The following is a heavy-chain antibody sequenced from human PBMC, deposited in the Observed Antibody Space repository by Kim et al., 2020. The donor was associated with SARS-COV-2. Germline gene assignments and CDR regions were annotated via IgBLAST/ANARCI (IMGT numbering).Heavy chain of an antibody. CDR3: ASYYDILTGYYNGDY. J-gene: IGHJ4*02. Sequence: SVKVSCKASGGTFSSYAISWVRQAPGQGLEWMGGIIPIFGTANYAQKFQGRVTITADESTSTAYMELSSLRSEDTAVYYCASYYDILTGYYNGDYWGQGTLVTVSS. D-gene: IGHD3-9*01. CDR1: GGTFSSYA. V-gene: IGHV1-69*13. CDR2: IIPIFGTA.